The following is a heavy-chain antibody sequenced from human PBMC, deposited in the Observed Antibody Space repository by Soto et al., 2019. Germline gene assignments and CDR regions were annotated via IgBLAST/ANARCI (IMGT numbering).Heavy chain of an antibody. CDR3: AREWGLLPYYVMNV. V-gene: IGHV4-61*03. J-gene: IGHJ6*02. D-gene: IGHD7-27*01. CDR1: GDSVTSGSYY. Sequence: SETLSLTCIVSGDSVTSGSYYWTWLRQPPGKGLEWIGYISYTGRTKYNPSLQSRVTISVDTSKNDFSLNLGSVTAADTAVYFCAREWGLLPYYVMNVWGHGTAVTVSS. CDR2: ISYTGRT.